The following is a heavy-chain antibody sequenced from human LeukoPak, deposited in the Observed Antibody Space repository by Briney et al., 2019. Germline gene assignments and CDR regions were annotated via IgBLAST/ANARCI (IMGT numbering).Heavy chain of an antibody. D-gene: IGHD1-14*01. J-gene: IGHJ4*02. V-gene: IGHV3-21*01. CDR3: ARGPPHLSDY. Sequence: PGRSLRLSCAASGFTFSRYTMNWVRQAPGKGLEWVSSISRTSTYIYYADSVKGRFTISRDNAKNSLYLQMNSLRAEDTALYYCARGPPHLSDYWGQGTLVTVSS. CDR1: GFTFSRYT. CDR2: ISRTSTYI.